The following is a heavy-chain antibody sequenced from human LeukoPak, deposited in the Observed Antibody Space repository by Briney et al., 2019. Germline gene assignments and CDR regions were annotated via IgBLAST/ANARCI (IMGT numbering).Heavy chain of an antibody. J-gene: IGHJ4*02. CDR2: VSPGGYT. CDR3: ARIPCRRGQDIRYTH. D-gene: IGHD2-15*01. V-gene: IGHV4-34*01. Sequence: PSETLSLTCAVSGVSVNDYYWSWIRQSPEKGLEWIGEVSPGGYTSYNPSLKSRVIISEDTSENQLSLKVRSVTAADTALYYCARIPCRRGQDIRYTHWAQGSLVTVSS. CDR1: GVSVNDYY.